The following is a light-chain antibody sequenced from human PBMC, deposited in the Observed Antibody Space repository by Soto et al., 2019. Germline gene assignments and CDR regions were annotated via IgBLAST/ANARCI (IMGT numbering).Light chain of an antibody. CDR1: QSVSASY. CDR3: QQYGSSPFT. J-gene: IGKJ3*01. Sequence: ESVLTQSPGTLSLSPGERATLSCRASQSVSASYLAWYQQKPGQAPRLLIYGASSRATGIPDRFSGSGSGTDFTLTISRLEPEDFAVYYCQQYGSSPFTFGPGTTVDIK. V-gene: IGKV3-20*01. CDR2: GAS.